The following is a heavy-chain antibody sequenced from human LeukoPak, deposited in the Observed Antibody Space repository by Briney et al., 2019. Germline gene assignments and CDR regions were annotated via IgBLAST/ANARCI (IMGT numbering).Heavy chain of an antibody. D-gene: IGHD3-22*01. CDR1: GGSISSYY. Sequence: SETLSLTCTVSGGSISSYYWSWIRQPPGKGLEWIGYIYYSGSTNYNPSLKSRVTISVDTSKNQFSLKLSSVTTADTAVYYCARGAVITMIEHWGQGTLVTVSS. J-gene: IGHJ1*01. V-gene: IGHV4-59*08. CDR3: ARGAVITMIEH. CDR2: IYYSGST.